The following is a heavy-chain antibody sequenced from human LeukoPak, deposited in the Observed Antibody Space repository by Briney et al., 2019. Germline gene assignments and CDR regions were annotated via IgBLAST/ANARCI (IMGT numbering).Heavy chain of an antibody. V-gene: IGHV4-34*01. D-gene: IGHD3-22*01. CDR3: ARAKAGSSGYNFAFDI. CDR2: INNSGST. Sequence: SQTLSLTCGVYGGSFSGYHWTWIRQPPGKGLEWLGEINNSGSTNYNPSLKSRVIISLDTSKTQLSLKLTSVTAADTAVYYCARAKAGSSGYNFAFDIWGQGTMVTVSS. J-gene: IGHJ3*02. CDR1: GGSFSGYH.